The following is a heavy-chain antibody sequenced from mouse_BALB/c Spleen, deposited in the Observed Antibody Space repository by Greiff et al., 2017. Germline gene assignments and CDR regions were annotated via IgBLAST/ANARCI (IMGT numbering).Heavy chain of an antibody. D-gene: IGHD1-2*01. CDR2: IYPGSGST. V-gene: IGHV1S22*01. CDR1: GYTFTSYW. Sequence: LQQPGSELVRPGASVKLSCKASGYTFTSYWMPWVKQRHGQGLEWIGNIYPGSGSTNYDEKFKSKGTLTVDTSSSTAYMHLSSLTSEDSAVYYCTRSAHYYAMDYWGQGTSVTVSA. CDR3: TRSAHYYAMDY. J-gene: IGHJ4*01.